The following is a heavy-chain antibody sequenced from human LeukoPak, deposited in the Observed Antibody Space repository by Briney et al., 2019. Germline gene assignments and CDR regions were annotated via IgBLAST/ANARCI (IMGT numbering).Heavy chain of an antibody. J-gene: IGHJ4*02. CDR2: ISYDGVNK. V-gene: IGHV3-30*03. D-gene: IGHD6-13*01. Sequence: QPGGSLRLSCVVSGFTFSTYGMHWVRQAPGKGLEWVAFISYDGVNKHYADSVKGRFTISRDNSKSTLYMQINSLRVEDTALYYCARDSGSRWFGPIDYWGQGTLVIVSS. CDR1: GFTFSTYG. CDR3: ARDSGSRWFGPIDY.